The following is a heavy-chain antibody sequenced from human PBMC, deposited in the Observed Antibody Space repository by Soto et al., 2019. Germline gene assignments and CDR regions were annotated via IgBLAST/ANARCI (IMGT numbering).Heavy chain of an antibody. J-gene: IGHJ6*02. V-gene: IGHV4-34*01. CDR2: INHSGST. CDR1: GETVRIHA. CDR3: AREDSSGWSGESMDV. Sequence: KPSDCMALTSAAYGETVRIHAWNGIRQPPGKGLEWVGEINHSGSTNYNPSLKSRATISVDTSKNQFSLKLTSVIAADTGVYYCAREDSSGWSGESMDVWGQGTTVTVSS. D-gene: IGHD6-19*01.